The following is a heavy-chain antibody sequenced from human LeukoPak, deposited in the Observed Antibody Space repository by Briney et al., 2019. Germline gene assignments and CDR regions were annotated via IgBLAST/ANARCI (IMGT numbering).Heavy chain of an antibody. J-gene: IGHJ4*02. CDR1: GFTFDDYA. CDR3: AKDFYYYDSSGLATADY. V-gene: IGHV3-30*18. Sequence: PGGSLRLSCAASGFTFDDYAMHWVRQAPGKGLEWVAVISYDGSNKYYADSVKGRFTISRDNSKNTLYLQMNSLRAEDTAVYYCAKDFYYYDSSGLATADYWGQGTLVTVSS. CDR2: ISYDGSNK. D-gene: IGHD3-22*01.